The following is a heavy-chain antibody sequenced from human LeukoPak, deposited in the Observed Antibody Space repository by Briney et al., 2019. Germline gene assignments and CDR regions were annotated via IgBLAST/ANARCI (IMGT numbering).Heavy chain of an antibody. Sequence: ASVKVSCKASGYTFTGYYMHWVRQAPGRGLEWMGIINPSGGSTSYAQKFQGRVTMTRDTSTSTVYMELSSLRSEDTAVYYCASSDSSTRFDPWGQGTLVTVSS. V-gene: IGHV1-46*01. CDR2: INPSGGST. CDR3: ASSDSSTRFDP. J-gene: IGHJ5*02. CDR1: GYTFTGYY. D-gene: IGHD6-13*01.